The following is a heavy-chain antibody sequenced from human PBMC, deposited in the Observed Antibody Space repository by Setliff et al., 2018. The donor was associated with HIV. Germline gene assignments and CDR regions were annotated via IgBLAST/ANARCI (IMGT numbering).Heavy chain of an antibody. CDR1: GFSFSNYN. V-gene: IGHV3-21*01. D-gene: IGHD3-9*01. Sequence: GGSLRLSCAVSGFSFSNYNMNWVRQAPGKGLEWISSISRDSRYIYYADSVKGRFTISRDNAKNSLYLQMNSLRAEDTAVYYCARDPASPDYYARFDSWGQGALVTAPQ. CDR3: ARDPASPDYYARFDS. CDR2: ISRDSRYI. J-gene: IGHJ4*02.